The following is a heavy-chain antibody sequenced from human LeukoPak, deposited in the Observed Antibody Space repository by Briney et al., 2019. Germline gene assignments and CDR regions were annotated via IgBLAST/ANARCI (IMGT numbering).Heavy chain of an antibody. CDR1: GFTFSGYW. CDR3: AKTKEGVTTG. V-gene: IGHV3-23*01. D-gene: IGHD1-14*01. CDR2: ISGSGGST. J-gene: IGHJ4*02. Sequence: GGSLRLSCTASGFTFSGYWMHWVRQAPGKGLEWVSAISGSGGSTYYADSVKGRFTISRDNSKNTLYLQMNSLRAEDTAVYYCAKTKEGVTTGWGQGTLVTVSS.